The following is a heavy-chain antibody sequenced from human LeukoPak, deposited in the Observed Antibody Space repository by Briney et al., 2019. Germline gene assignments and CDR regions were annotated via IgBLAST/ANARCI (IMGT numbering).Heavy chain of an antibody. V-gene: IGHV4-39*07. CDR1: GGSVSSSSYY. CDR2: LYYSGTT. CDR3: ARGRGSSSSDIHDAFDI. D-gene: IGHD6-6*01. Sequence: PSETLSLTCTVSGGSVSSSSYYWGWIRQPPGKGLEWIGNLYYSGTTYYNPSLKSRVTISVDTSKNQFSLKLSSVTAADTAVYYCARGRGSSSSDIHDAFDIWGQGTMVTVSS. J-gene: IGHJ3*02.